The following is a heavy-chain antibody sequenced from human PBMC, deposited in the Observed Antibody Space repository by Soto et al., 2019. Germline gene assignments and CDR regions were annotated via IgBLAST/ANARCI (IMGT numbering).Heavy chain of an antibody. CDR3: ARGQRFSDWFDP. V-gene: IGHV4-4*07. CDR2: IYSSGST. Sequence: SETLSLTCTVSGGAINSYYWTWIRQPAVKGLEWIGRIYSSGSTKYNPSLQSRVTMSLDTSKNQFSLRLTSVTAADTAVYYCARGQRFSDWFDPWGQGTLVTVSS. J-gene: IGHJ5*02. CDR1: GGAINSYY. D-gene: IGHD3-3*01.